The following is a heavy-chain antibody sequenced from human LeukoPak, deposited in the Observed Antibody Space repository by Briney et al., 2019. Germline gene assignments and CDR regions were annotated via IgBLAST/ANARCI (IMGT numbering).Heavy chain of an antibody. J-gene: IGHJ4*02. CDR1: GFTFIDYD. CDR3: ARGGIQVSGIDEFDY. D-gene: IGHD6-19*01. Sequence: SGGSLRLSCAASGFTFIDYDMHWVRQVIGKGLEWVSAIGIRGDTHYSGSVKGRLTISRENAESSLYLQMNSLRAEDTAVYYCARGGIQVSGIDEFDYWGQGALVTVSS. V-gene: IGHV3-13*01. CDR2: IGIRGDT.